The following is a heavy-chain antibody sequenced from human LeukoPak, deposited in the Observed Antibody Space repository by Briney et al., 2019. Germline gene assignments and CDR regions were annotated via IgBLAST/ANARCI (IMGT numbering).Heavy chain of an antibody. CDR3: VRDRGYSTFDY. CDR1: GFVFGHSW. J-gene: IGHJ4*02. D-gene: IGHD3-22*01. Sequence: GGSLRLSCEASGFVFGHSWMSWIRQAPGKGLEWVANINLDGSEINYLDSLTGRLTISRDNAKDSLYLQMNGLRAEDTAVYFCVRDRGYSTFDYWGQGTLVTVSS. V-gene: IGHV3-7*03. CDR2: INLDGSEI.